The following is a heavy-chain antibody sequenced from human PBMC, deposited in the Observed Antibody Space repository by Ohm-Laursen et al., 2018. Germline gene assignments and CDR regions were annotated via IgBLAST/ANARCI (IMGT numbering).Heavy chain of an antibody. Sequence: SETLSLTCTVSGGSMNTHEYYWGWIRQPPGKGLEWLGSMFYSGSTFYSPSFRGRVTMSADTSRNQFSLILNSVAAADTAVYFCVRQIERDGYDSWGQGTLVTVSS. CDR2: MFYSGST. V-gene: IGHV4-39*01. D-gene: IGHD5-24*01. CDR1: GGSMNTHEYY. J-gene: IGHJ5*01. CDR3: VRQIERDGYDS.